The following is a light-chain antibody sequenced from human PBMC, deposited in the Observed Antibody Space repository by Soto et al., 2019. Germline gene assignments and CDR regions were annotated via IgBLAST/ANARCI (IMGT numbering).Light chain of an antibody. Sequence: EIVLTQSPDTLSLSPGERATLSCRASQSVNSDYVAWYRQKPGQAPSLLIYAKSTRATGIPDRFYGSGSGTDFTLTSYRLEPEDFAVYYCQQYGNSPQTFGQGTKVEI. J-gene: IGKJ1*01. V-gene: IGKV3-20*01. CDR2: AKS. CDR1: QSVNSDY. CDR3: QQYGNSPQT.